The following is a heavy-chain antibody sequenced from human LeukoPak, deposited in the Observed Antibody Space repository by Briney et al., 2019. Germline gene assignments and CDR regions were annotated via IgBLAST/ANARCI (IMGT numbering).Heavy chain of an antibody. CDR2: IRSKAYGGTT. V-gene: IGHV3-49*04. D-gene: IGHD3-10*01. Sequence: GGSLRLSCTTSGFTFGDYGMSWVRQAPGKGVEWVGFIRSKAYGGTTENAASVKGRFTISRDDSKSIAYLQMNSLKTEDTAVYYCTGSFGELTFFDYWGLGTLVTVSS. CDR1: GFTFGDYG. J-gene: IGHJ4*02. CDR3: TGSFGELTFFDY.